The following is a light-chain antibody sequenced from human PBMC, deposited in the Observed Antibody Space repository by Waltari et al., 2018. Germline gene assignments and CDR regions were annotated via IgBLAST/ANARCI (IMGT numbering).Light chain of an antibody. J-gene: IGKJ4*01. CDR3: QLYDISPLT. V-gene: IGKV3-20*01. Sequence: EIVLTQSPGTLSLSPGERATLSCRASQTVRTTYLACYQQKPGQAPTLVIHGASSRATGIPDRFSGSGSGTDFSLTISSLEPEDFAVYYCQLYDISPLTFGGGTKVEIK. CDR2: GAS. CDR1: QTVRTTY.